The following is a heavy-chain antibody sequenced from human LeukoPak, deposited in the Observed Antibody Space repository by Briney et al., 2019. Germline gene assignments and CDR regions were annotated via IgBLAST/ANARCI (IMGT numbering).Heavy chain of an antibody. CDR3: AKLTGASPRNYLDY. Sequence: GGSPRLSCAASGFSFSSYAMSWVRQAPGKGLGWVATVGGSGGTTYYADSVRGRFTISRDNSKNTLFLQMSSLGAEDTAVYFCAKLTGASPRNYLDYWGQGTLVTVSS. CDR1: GFSFSSYA. CDR2: VGGSGGTT. D-gene: IGHD4/OR15-4a*01. V-gene: IGHV3-23*01. J-gene: IGHJ4*02.